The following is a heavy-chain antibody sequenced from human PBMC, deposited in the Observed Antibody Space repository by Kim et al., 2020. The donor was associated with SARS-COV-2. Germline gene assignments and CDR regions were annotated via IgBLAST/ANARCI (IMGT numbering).Heavy chain of an antibody. CDR2: IYYSGST. CDR1: GCSISSSSYY. D-gene: IGHD1-26*01. Sequence: SETLSLTCTVSGCSISSSSYYWGWIRQPPGKGLEWIGSIYYSGSTYYNPSIKSRITISVDTSKNQFSQKLSPVTAAETAVYYCASQSWEGPNPLGMDVWGQGTTVTVSS. V-gene: IGHV4-39*01. J-gene: IGHJ6*02. CDR3: ASQSWEGPNPLGMDV.